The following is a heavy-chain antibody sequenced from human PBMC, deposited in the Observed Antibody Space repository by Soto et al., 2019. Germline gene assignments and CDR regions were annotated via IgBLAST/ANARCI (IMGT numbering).Heavy chain of an antibody. CDR1: GGTFSRHA. V-gene: IGHV1-69*06. CDR2: IIPIFGTA. J-gene: IGHJ4*02. CDR3: ARDQVGATGDY. D-gene: IGHD1-26*01. Sequence: QVQLVQSGAEVRKPGSSVKVSCKASGGTFSRHAISWVRQAPGQGLEWMGGIIPIFGTANHAQKFQGRVTMTTDTSTNTAYMELRSLRSDDTAVYYCARDQVGATGDYWGQGTLVTVSS.